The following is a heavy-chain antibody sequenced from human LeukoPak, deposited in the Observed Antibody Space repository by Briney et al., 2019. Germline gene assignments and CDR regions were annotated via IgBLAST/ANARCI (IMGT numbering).Heavy chain of an antibody. D-gene: IGHD4-17*01. CDR3: ARDQDYGDYVGDY. V-gene: IGHV3-53*01. CDR1: GFTVSSNY. Sequence: PGGSLRLSCAASGFTVSSNYMSWVRQAPGKGLEWVSVIYSGGSTYYADSVKGRFTISRDNSKNTLYLQMNSLRAEDTAVYYCARDQDYGDYVGDYWGQGTLVTVSS. CDR2: IYSGGST. J-gene: IGHJ4*02.